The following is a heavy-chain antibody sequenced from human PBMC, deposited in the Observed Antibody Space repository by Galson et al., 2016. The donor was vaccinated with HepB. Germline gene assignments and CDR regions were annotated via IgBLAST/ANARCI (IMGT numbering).Heavy chain of an antibody. CDR3: ARQGDDYGLAY. D-gene: IGHD4-17*01. J-gene: IGHJ4*02. Sequence: FTSYWIGWVRQMPGKGLEWMGIIFPRDFETRYSPSFQGRVTISADMSLSTAYLQWNSLKASDTAIYYCARQGDDYGLAYWGQGALVTVSS. CDR1: FTSYW. V-gene: IGHV5-51*01. CDR2: IFPRDFET.